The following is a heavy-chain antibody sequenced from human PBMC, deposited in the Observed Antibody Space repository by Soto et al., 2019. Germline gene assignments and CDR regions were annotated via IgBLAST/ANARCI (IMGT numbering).Heavy chain of an antibody. CDR2: IKQDGSEE. CDR3: ASTLLLWRGMDV. J-gene: IGHJ6*02. Sequence: LRLSCAASGFTFSSYWMSWVRQAPGKGLEWVANIKQDGSEEYYVDSVKGRFTISRDNAKNSLYLQMNSLRAEDTAVYYCASTLLLWRGMDVWGQGTTVTVSS. V-gene: IGHV3-7*01. CDR1: GFTFSSYW. D-gene: IGHD1-26*01.